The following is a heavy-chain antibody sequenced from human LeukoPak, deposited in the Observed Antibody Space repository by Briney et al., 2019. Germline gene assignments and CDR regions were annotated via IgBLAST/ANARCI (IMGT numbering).Heavy chain of an antibody. CDR3: ARALNDYGDYVFDY. CDR1: GFTFSSYW. Sequence: PGGSLRLSCAASGFTFSSYWMSWVRQAPGKGLEWVSSISSSSSYIYYADSVKGRFTISRDNAENSLYLQMNSLRAEDTAVYYCARALNDYGDYVFDYWGQGTLVTVSS. D-gene: IGHD4-17*01. V-gene: IGHV3-21*01. J-gene: IGHJ4*02. CDR2: ISSSSSYI.